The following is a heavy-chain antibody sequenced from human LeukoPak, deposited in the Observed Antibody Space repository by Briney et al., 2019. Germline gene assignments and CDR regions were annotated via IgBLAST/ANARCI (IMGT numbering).Heavy chain of an antibody. J-gene: IGHJ4*02. CDR3: ARDQGVAVAGY. Sequence: PGGSLRLSCAASGFTFSSYWMSWVRQAPGKGLEWVANIKQDGSEKYYVDSVKGRFAISRDNAKNSLYLQMNSLRAEDTAVYYCARDQGVAVAGYWGQGTLVTVSS. V-gene: IGHV3-7*01. D-gene: IGHD6-19*01. CDR1: GFTFSSYW. CDR2: IKQDGSEK.